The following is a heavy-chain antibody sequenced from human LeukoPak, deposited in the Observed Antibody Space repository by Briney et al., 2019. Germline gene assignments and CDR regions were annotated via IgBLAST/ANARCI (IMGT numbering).Heavy chain of an antibody. V-gene: IGHV4-34*01. Sequence: SETLSLTCAVYGGSFSGYYWSWIRQPPGKGLEWIGEINHSGSTNYNPSLKSRVTISVDTSKNQFSLKLSSVTAADTAVYYCARSGETPDYGDYTTMYYFDYWGQGTLVTVSS. D-gene: IGHD4-17*01. CDR1: GGSFSGYY. CDR2: INHSGST. J-gene: IGHJ4*02. CDR3: ARSGETPDYGDYTTMYYFDY.